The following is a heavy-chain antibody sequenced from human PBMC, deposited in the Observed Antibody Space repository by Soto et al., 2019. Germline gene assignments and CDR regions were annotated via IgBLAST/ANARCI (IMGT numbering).Heavy chain of an antibody. Sequence: QAQLVQSGAEVKKPGASVNVSCKASGYDYVTYAITWVRQRPGQGLEWMGWISTLNGNTNYAQNFQGRVTMTTDTSTRIVHLDLRSLRSYDTAVYYCARRVQVWLPDYYGMDVWGQGTTVTVSS. J-gene: IGHJ6*02. CDR1: GYDYVTYA. CDR3: ARRVQVWLPDYYGMDV. CDR2: ISTLNGNT. D-gene: IGHD5-18*01. V-gene: IGHV1-18*01.